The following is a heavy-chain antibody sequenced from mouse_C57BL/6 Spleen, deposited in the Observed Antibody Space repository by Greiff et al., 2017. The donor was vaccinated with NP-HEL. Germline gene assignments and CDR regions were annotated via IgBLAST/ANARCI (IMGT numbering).Heavy chain of an antibody. Sequence: EVQLQQSVAELVRPGASVKLSCTASGFTIKNTYMHWVKQRPEQGLEWIGRIDPANGTTKYSPKFQGQATITADTSSNTAYLQLSRLTSEDAAIYYCARGGYVAMEDWGQGTSVTVSS. D-gene: IGHD2-2*01. CDR2: IDPANGTT. CDR1: GFTIKNTY. V-gene: IGHV14-3*01. J-gene: IGHJ4*01. CDR3: ARGGYVAMED.